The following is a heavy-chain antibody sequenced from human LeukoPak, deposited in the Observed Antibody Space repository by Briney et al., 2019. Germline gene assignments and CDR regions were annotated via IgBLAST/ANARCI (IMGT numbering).Heavy chain of an antibody. D-gene: IGHD6-19*01. CDR3: AKERTKTYSSGWYPPGY. Sequence: GGSLRPSCAASGFTFSSYAMSWVRQAPGKGLGWVSAISGSGGSTYYADSVKGRFTISRDNSKNTLYLQMNSLRAEDTAVYYCAKERTKTYSSGWYPPGYWGQGTLVTVSS. CDR2: ISGSGGST. J-gene: IGHJ4*02. CDR1: GFTFSSYA. V-gene: IGHV3-23*01.